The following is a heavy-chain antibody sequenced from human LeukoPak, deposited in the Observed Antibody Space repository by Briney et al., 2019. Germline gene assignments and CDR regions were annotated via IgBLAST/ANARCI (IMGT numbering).Heavy chain of an antibody. D-gene: IGHD6-6*01. J-gene: IGHJ4*02. CDR1: GFTFDSYA. CDR2: ITGSGGTT. Sequence: PGGSLRLSCAASGFTFDSYAMSWVRQAPGKGLEWVSAITGSGGTTYYADSVKGRFTISRDNSKNTLFLQMNSLRAEDTAVYYCAKDSSYSSSSGLLFDYGGQGTLVTVS. CDR3: AKDSSYSSSSGLLFDY. V-gene: IGHV3-23*01.